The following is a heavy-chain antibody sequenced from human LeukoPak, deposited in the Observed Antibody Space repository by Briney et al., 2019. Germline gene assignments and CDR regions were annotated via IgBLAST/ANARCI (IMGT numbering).Heavy chain of an antibody. Sequence: ASVKVSCKVSGYSLTELPMHWVRQAPGKGLEWMGGFDPEDGETIYAQKFQGRVTMTDDTSTDTACMELSILRSEDTAVYYCATGVAYYDSSGYGDFWGQGTLVTASS. D-gene: IGHD3-22*01. J-gene: IGHJ4*02. V-gene: IGHV1-24*01. CDR1: GYSLTELP. CDR2: FDPEDGET. CDR3: ATGVAYYDSSGYGDF.